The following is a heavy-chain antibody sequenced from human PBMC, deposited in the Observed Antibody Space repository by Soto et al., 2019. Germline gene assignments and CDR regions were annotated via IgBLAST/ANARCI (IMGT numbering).Heavy chain of an antibody. V-gene: IGHV3-33*01. D-gene: IGHD1-26*01. CDR2: IWHDGSNK. J-gene: IGHJ4*02. Sequence: QVQLVQSGAEVKKPGSSVKVSCKASGGTFSSYAISWVRQAPGMGLEWVAIIWHDGSNKYYADSVKGRFTISRDNSQNTVYLQMNSLRVEDTAMYYCARDGVGATAFFGYFDYWGRGTLVTVSS. CDR3: ARDGVGATAFFGYFDY. CDR1: GGTFSSYA.